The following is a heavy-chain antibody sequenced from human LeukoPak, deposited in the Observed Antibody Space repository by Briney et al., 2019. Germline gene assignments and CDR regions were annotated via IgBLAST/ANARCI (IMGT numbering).Heavy chain of an antibody. CDR2: ISSDGSIT. CDR3: ARHLNYYLDY. CDR1: GLSFSSYG. J-gene: IGHJ4*02. Sequence: GGSLRLSCVASGLSFSSYGFHWVRHAPGKGLVWVSRISSDGSITGYADSVKGRFTISRDNAKNTLYLQMNSLRAEDTAVYYCARHLNYYLDYWGQGTLVTVSS. V-gene: IGHV3-74*01. D-gene: IGHD3-10*01.